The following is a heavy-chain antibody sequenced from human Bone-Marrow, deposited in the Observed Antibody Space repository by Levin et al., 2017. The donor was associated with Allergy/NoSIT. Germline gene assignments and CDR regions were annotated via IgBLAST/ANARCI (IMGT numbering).Heavy chain of an antibody. J-gene: IGHJ5*02. CDR3: ARIGSWGWFDP. CDR2: IDWDDDK. V-gene: IGHV2-70*04. D-gene: IGHD3-16*01. CDR1: GFSLSTSGMR. Sequence: TLSLTCTFSGFSLSTSGMRVSWIRQPPGKALEWLARIDWDDDKFYSTSLKTRLTISKDTSKNQVVLTMTNMDPVDTATYYCARIGSWGWFDPWGQGTLVTVSS.